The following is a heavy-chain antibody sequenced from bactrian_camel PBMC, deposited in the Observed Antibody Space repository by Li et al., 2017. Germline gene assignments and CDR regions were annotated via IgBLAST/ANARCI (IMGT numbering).Heavy chain of an antibody. Sequence: HVQLVESGGGSVQAGGSLKLSCEYSSEISASCGMAWFRQAPGKEREGVARIATGSGNTYYADSVKGRFTISQDNAKNTVYLQMNSLKPEDTAMYYCAARGPYCYTKLSVRDFTYWGQGTQVTVS. V-gene: IGHV3S63*01. CDR1: SEISASCG. D-gene: IGHD2*01. CDR2: IATGSGNT. CDR3: AARGPYCYTKLSVRDFTY. J-gene: IGHJ6*01.